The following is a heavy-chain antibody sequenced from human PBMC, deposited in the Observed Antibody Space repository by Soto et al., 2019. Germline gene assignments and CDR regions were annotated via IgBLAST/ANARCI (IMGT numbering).Heavy chain of an antibody. J-gene: IGHJ6*02. V-gene: IGHV3-21*01. D-gene: IGHD4-17*01. CDR3: ARDLGGGDYVDYYGMDV. CDR1: GFTFSSYS. CDR2: ISSSSYI. Sequence: GGSLRLSCAASGFTFSSYSMNWVRQAPGKGLEWVSSISSSSYIYYADSVKGRFTISRDNAKNSLYLQMNSLRAEDTAVYYCARDLGGGDYVDYYGMDVWGQGTTVTVSS.